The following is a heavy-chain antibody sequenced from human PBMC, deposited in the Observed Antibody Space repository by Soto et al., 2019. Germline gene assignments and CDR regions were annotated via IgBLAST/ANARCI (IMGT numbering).Heavy chain of an antibody. CDR2: VSGYNGNT. J-gene: IGHJ6*02. Sequence: QVQLVQSETEVKKPGASVKVSCKASGYIFTNYDITWVRQAPGQGLEWMGWVSGYNGNTKYAQKFQDRVTMTTHTSTSTVYMELRSLRFDDTAVYYCARFGSAPYYYYGLYVWGQGTTVFVSS. V-gene: IGHV1-18*01. CDR3: ARFGSAPYYYYGLYV. D-gene: IGHD3-10*01. CDR1: GYIFTNYD.